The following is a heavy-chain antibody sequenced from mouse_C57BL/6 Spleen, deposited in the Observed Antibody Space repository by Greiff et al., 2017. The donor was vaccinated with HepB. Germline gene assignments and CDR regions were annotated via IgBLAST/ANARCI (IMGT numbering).Heavy chain of an antibody. D-gene: IGHD2-4*01. CDR2: IYPRSGNT. CDR1: GYTFTSYG. V-gene: IGHV1-81*01. CDR3: GNYDYDRAY. Sequence: QVQLKQSGAELARPGASVKLSCKASGYTFTSYGISWVKQRTEQGLVWSGEIYPRSGNTYYNEKFKGKATLTADKSSSTAYMELRSLTSEDSAVYFGGNYDYDRAYWGQGTLVTVSA. J-gene: IGHJ3*01.